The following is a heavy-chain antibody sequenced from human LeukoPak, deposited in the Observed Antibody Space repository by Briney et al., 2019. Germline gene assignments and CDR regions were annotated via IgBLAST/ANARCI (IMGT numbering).Heavy chain of an antibody. CDR3: AKHGPFFCFGPGGNCFAP. V-gene: IGHV4-34*01. CDR1: GGSFSGYY. Sequence: SETLSLTCAVYGGSFSGYYWSWIRQPPGKGLEWIGEINHSGSTNYNPSLKSRVTISVDTSKNQFSLKLSSVTAADTAVYYCAKHGPFFCFGPGGNCFAPGAKETLVTVSS. CDR2: INHSGST. D-gene: IGHD3-16*01. J-gene: IGHJ5*02.